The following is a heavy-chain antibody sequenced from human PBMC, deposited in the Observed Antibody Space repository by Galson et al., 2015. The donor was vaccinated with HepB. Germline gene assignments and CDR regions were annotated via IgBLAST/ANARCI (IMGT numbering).Heavy chain of an antibody. D-gene: IGHD3-22*01. J-gene: IGHJ4*02. CDR3: ARDGNSQYYYDSSGYPDY. CDR2: INPSGGST. CDR1: GYTFTSYY. Sequence: SVKVSCKASGYTFTSYYMHWVRQAPGQGLEWMGIINPSGGSTSYAQKFQGRVTMTRDTSTSTVYMELSSLRSEDTAVYYCARDGNSQYYYDSSGYPDYWGQGTLVTVSS. V-gene: IGHV1-46*03.